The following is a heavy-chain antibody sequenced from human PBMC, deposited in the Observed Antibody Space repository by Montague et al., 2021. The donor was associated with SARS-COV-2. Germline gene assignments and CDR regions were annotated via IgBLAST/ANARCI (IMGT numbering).Heavy chain of an antibody. CDR1: GFTFRGYW. CDR2: IRPDGTST. Sequence: SRSLSLAASGFTFRGYWMHWVRQVPGRGLVWVSRIRPDGTSTHYAASVKGRFVISRDNATNTLSLEMTNLRVDDTAIYYCVRPLWFGDSDYYFDSWGQGTLVSVSS. J-gene: IGHJ4*02. D-gene: IGHD3-10*01. V-gene: IGHV3-74*01. CDR3: VRPLWFGDSDYYFDS.